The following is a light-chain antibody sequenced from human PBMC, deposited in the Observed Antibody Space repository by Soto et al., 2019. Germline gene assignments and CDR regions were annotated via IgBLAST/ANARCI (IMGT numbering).Light chain of an antibody. CDR1: SGSVSTNYY. CDR3: VLYMGSGIPPV. CDR2: STN. J-gene: IGLJ3*02. Sequence: QTVVTQEPSLSVSPGGTVTLTCGLSSGSVSTNYYPGWYQQTPGQGPRTLIYSTNIRSSGVPDRFSGSILGNKADLTITGAQADDESGYFCVLYMGSGIPPVFGGGTKLTVL. V-gene: IGLV8-61*01.